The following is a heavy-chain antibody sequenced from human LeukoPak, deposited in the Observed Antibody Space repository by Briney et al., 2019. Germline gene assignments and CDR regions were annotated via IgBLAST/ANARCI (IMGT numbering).Heavy chain of an antibody. CDR2: ISGSGGST. J-gene: IGHJ4*02. D-gene: IGHD4-17*01. V-gene: IGHV3-23*01. Sequence: GGSLRLSCAASGFTFSSYAMSWVRQAPGKGLEWVSAISGSGGSTYYADSVKGRFTVSRDNSKNTLYLQMNSLRAEDTAVYYCAKDRRAFGDSPDYWGQGTLVTVSS. CDR3: AKDRRAFGDSPDY. CDR1: GFTFSSYA.